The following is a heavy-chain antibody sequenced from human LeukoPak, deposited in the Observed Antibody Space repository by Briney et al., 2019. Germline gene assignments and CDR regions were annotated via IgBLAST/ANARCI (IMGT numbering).Heavy chain of an antibody. D-gene: IGHD1-26*01. CDR2: VSSSGRT. Sequence: SETLSLTCTVSGDSISSGSFYWSWIRQAAGKGLEWIGRVSSSGRTTYNPSLKSRLTISITTSKNQFSLKVTSVTASDTAMYYCVRGVNSGYFDYCGQGTLVTVSS. CDR3: VRGVNSGYFDY. V-gene: IGHV4-61*02. J-gene: IGHJ4*02. CDR1: GDSISSGSFY.